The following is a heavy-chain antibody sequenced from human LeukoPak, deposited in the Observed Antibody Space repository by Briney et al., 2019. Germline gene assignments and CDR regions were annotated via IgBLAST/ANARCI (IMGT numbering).Heavy chain of an antibody. CDR1: GYIFTSYW. J-gene: IGHJ4*02. CDR3: ARRLYSGDEAYDY. D-gene: IGHD5-12*01. V-gene: IGHV5-10-1*01. CDR2: IDPSDSYT. Sequence: PGESLKISCKGSGYIFTSYWINWVRQTPGKGLEWMGRIDPSDSYTKYSPSFQVHVTISADKSISTAYLQWSSLKASHTAMYYCARRLYSGDEAYDYWGQGTLVTVSS.